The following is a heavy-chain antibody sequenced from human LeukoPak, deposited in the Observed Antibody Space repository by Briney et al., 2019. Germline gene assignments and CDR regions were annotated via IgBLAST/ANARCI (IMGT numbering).Heavy chain of an antibody. D-gene: IGHD5-18*01. J-gene: IGHJ4*02. CDR1: GGSISSGDYY. CDR2: IYYSGST. V-gene: IGHV4-30-4*01. Sequence: PSETLSLTCTVSGGSISSGDYYWSWISQPPGKGLEWIGYIYYSGSTYYNPSLKSRVTISVDTSKNQFSLKLSSVTAADTAVYYCAREEYSYGYRHYFDYWGQGTLVTASS. CDR3: AREEYSYGYRHYFDY.